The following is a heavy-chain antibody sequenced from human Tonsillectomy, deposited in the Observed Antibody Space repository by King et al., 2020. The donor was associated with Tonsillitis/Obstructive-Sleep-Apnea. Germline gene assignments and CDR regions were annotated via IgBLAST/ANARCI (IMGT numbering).Heavy chain of an antibody. CDR1: GFTFSSYE. D-gene: IGHD6-19*01. J-gene: IGHJ4*02. CDR2: ISSSGRTI. CDR3: ARDMNGWPNFDY. Sequence: QLVQSGGGLVQPGGSLRLSCAASGFTFSSYEMNWVRQAPGKGLEWVAYISSSGRTIYYADAVKGRFTISRDNAKNSLYLQMNSLRAEDTAVYYCARDMNGWPNFDYWGQGTLVTVSS. V-gene: IGHV3-48*03.